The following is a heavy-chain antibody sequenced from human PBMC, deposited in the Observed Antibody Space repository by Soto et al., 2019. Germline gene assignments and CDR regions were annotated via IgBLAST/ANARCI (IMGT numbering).Heavy chain of an antibody. CDR1: GFTFSNYD. CDR3: KKNYYFDS. J-gene: IGHJ4*02. CDR2: INIVGGNT. Sequence: VQLLESGGGLVQPGGSLRLSCAASGFTFSNYDMSWVRQAPGKALEWVSSINIVGGNTNYADSVRGRFTMSRDDSKNTVFLQMSRLRADDTAIYYCKKNYYFDSWGQGTLITDS. V-gene: IGHV3-23*01.